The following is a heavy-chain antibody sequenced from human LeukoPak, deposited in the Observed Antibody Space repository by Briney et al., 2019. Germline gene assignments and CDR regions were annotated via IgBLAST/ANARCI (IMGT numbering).Heavy chain of an antibody. CDR1: GGSISSSSYY. Sequence: ASETLSLTCTVSGGSISSSSYYWGWIRQPPGKGLEWIGSIYYSGSTYYNPSLKSRVTISVDTSKNQFSLKLSSVTAADTAVYYCARSELLWFGGVNSGFDYWGQGTLVTVSS. CDR3: ARSELLWFGGVNSGFDY. V-gene: IGHV4-39*07. J-gene: IGHJ4*02. D-gene: IGHD3-10*01. CDR2: IYYSGST.